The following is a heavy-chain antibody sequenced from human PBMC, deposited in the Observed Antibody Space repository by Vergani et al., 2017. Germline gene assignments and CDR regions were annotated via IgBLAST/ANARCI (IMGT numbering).Heavy chain of an antibody. CDR2: IYYSGST. CDR1: GGSISSYY. V-gene: IGHV4-59*08. D-gene: IGHD4-17*01. J-gene: IGHJ3*02. CDR3: ARHGMTTVTMGAFDI. Sequence: QVQLQESGPGLVKPSETLSLTCTVSGGSISSYYWSWIRQPPGKGLEWIGYIYYSGSTNYNPSLKSRVTISVDTSKNQFSLKLSSVTAADTAVYYCARHGMTTVTMGAFDIWGQGTMVTVSS.